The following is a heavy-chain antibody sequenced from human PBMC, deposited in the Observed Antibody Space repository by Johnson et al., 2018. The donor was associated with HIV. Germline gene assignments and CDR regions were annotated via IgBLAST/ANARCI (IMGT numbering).Heavy chain of an antibody. D-gene: IGHD3-22*01. V-gene: IGHV3-20*04. J-gene: IGHJ3*02. Sequence: EVQLVESGGGVVQPGRSLRLSCAASGFTFEDYGMSWVRQAPGKGLEWVSGINWNGGSTGYADFVKGRFTISRDNAKNSLYLQMNSLRAEDTALYYCARSSSGLDAFDIWGQGTMVTVSS. CDR2: INWNGGST. CDR1: GFTFEDYG. CDR3: ARSSSGLDAFDI.